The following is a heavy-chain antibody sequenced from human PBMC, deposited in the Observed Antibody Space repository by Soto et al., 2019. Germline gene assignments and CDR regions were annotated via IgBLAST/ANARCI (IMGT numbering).Heavy chain of an antibody. D-gene: IGHD3-22*01. V-gene: IGHV3-23*01. CDR1: GFTFSSYA. CDR3: AKVLSVYYDSSGYPVP. CDR2: ISGSGGST. Sequence: PGGSLRLSCAASGFTFSSYAMSWVRQAPGKGLEWVSAISGSGGSTYYADSVKGRFTISRDNSKNTLYLQMNSLRAEDTAVYYCAKVLSVYYDSSGYPVPWGQGTLVTVSS. J-gene: IGHJ5*02.